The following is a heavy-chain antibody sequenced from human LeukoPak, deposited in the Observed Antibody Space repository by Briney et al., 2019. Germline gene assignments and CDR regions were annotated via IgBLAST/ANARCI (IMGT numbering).Heavy chain of an antibody. CDR3: ARGGYYYYYYMDV. J-gene: IGHJ6*03. CDR2: INHSGST. CDR1: GGSFSGYY. V-gene: IGHV4-34*01. Sequence: PSETLSLTCAVYGGSFSGYYWSWIRQPPGKGLEWIGEINHSGSTNYNPSLKSRVTISVDTSTNQFSLKLSSVTAADTAVYYCARGGYYYYYYMDVWGKGTTVTVSS.